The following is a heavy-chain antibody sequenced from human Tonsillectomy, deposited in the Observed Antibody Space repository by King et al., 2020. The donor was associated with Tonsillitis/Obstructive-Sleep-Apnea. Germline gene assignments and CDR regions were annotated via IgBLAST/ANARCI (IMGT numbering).Heavy chain of an antibody. V-gene: IGHV1-69*01. J-gene: IGHJ5*02. Sequence: QLVQSGAEVKKPGSSVKVSCNASGGTFSSYAISWVRQAPGQGLEWMGGSIPIFGTANYAQKFQGRVTITADESTSPAYMGLSSLRSEDTAVYYCAREVRQQLVGRWFDPWGQGTLVTVSS. D-gene: IGHD6-13*01. CDR1: GGTFSSYA. CDR3: AREVRQQLVGRWFDP. CDR2: SIPIFGTA.